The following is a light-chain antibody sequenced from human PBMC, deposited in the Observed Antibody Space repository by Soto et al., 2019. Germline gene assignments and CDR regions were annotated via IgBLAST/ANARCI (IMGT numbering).Light chain of an antibody. CDR1: TSNIGTNT. CDR3: AAWDDSVWV. V-gene: IGLV1-44*01. Sequence: QSVLTQPHSASGTPGQAVTISCSGSTSNIGTNTVKWYQQVPGSAPKILIYNDVQRPSGVPDRSSGSKSGTSASLVISGLQSEDAADYYCAAWDDSVWVFGGGTKLTVL. CDR2: NDV. J-gene: IGLJ3*02.